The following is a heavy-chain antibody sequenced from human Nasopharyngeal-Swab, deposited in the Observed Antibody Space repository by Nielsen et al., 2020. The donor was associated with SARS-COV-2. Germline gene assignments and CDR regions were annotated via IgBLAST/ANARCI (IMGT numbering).Heavy chain of an antibody. J-gene: IGHJ4*02. CDR3: ASGIRTSSSSWCSSFDY. D-gene: IGHD6-13*01. CDR2: ISYDGSNK. CDR1: GFTFSSYA. V-gene: IGHV3-30-3*01. Sequence: GESLKISCAASGFTFSSYAMHWVRQAPGKGLEWVAVISYDGSNKYYADSVKGRFTISRDNSKNTLYLQMNSLRAEDTAVYYCASGIRTSSSSWCSSFDYWGQGTLVTVSS.